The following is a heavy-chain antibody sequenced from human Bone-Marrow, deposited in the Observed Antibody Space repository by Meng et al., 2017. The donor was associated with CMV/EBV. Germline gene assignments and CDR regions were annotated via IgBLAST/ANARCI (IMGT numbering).Heavy chain of an antibody. CDR2: ITPVVGIP. Sequence: FSSYTISWVRQAPGHGLEWMGRITPVVGIPRYAQRVQDRVTITADKFTTTTDMELSNLGSEDTAVYYCATSQCYSTNCRDAYNWFDSWGQGTLVTVSS. V-gene: IGHV1-69*02. CDR1: FSSYT. J-gene: IGHJ5*01. CDR3: ATSQCYSTNCRDAYNWFDS. D-gene: IGHD2-2*01.